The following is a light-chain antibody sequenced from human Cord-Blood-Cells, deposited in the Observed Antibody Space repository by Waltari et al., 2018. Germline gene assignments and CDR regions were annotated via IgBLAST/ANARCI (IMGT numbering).Light chain of an antibody. Sequence: QSALTQPRSVSGSPGQSVPISRTGTSSDAGGFNYVSWYQQHPGKAPKLMIYDVSKRPSGVPDRFSGSKSGNTASLTISGLQAEDEADYYCCSYAGSYTLVFGGGTKLTVL. CDR3: CSYAGSYTLV. CDR2: DVS. V-gene: IGLV2-11*01. CDR1: SSDAGGFNY. J-gene: IGLJ2*01.